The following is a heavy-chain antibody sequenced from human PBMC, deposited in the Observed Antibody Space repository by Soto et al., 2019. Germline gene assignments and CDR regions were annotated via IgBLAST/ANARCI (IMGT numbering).Heavy chain of an antibody. CDR2: IYYSGST. CDR3: ARAGRYGSGSYEWFDP. CDR1: GGSVSSGSYY. Sequence: SETLSLTCTVSGGSVSSGSYYWSWIRQPPGKGLEWIGYIYYSGSTNYNPSLKSRVTISVDTSKNQFSLKLSSVTAADTAVYYCARAGRYGSGSYEWFDPWGQGTLVTVSS. J-gene: IGHJ5*02. V-gene: IGHV4-61*01. D-gene: IGHD3-10*01.